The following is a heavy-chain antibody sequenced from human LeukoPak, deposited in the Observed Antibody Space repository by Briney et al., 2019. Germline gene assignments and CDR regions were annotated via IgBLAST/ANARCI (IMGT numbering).Heavy chain of an antibody. CDR1: GYTFTSYD. D-gene: IGHD6-19*01. Sequence: ASVKVSCKASGYTFTSYDINWVRQATGQGLEWMGWMNPNSGNTGYAQKFQGRVTMTRNTSISTAYMELSGLRSEDTAVYYCARGDGYSSGWYRDYYYYGMDVWGQGTTVTVSS. CDR2: MNPNSGNT. CDR3: ARGDGYSSGWYRDYYYYGMDV. V-gene: IGHV1-8*01. J-gene: IGHJ6*02.